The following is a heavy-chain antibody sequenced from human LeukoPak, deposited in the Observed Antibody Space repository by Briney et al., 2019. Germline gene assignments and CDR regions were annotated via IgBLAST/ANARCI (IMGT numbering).Heavy chain of an antibody. V-gene: IGHV1-18*01. CDR1: GYSFTSYG. J-gene: IGHJ4*02. D-gene: IGHD3-10*01. CDR3: ARDLLEGGRPLWFGELFEY. Sequence: ASVKVSCKASGYSFTSYGISWVRQAPGQGLEWMGWISAHNSNANYAQKLQGGVTMTTDTSTSTAYMELRSLRSDDTAVYYCARDLLEGGRPLWFGELFEYWGQGTLVTVSS. CDR2: ISAHNSNA.